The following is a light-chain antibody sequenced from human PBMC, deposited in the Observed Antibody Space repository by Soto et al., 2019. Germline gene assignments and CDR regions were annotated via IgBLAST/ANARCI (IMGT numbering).Light chain of an antibody. CDR1: QSVDNHY. CDR2: GTS. Sequence: EVVLTQSPGTLSLSPGERVTLSCRASQSVDNHYLAWYQQKPGQSPRLLIYGTSSRATGIPDRFSGSGSGTDFTLTISRLEPEDFAMYYCQQYDSYSPLTFGGGTKVEIK. J-gene: IGKJ4*01. CDR3: QQYDSYSPLT. V-gene: IGKV3-20*01.